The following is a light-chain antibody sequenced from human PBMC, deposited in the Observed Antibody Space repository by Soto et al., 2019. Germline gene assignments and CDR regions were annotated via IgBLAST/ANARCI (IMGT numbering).Light chain of an antibody. CDR1: HSVRSS. J-gene: IGKJ1*01. Sequence: IVLKKSPGTLSVSQGERATIFCRASHSVRSSLAWYQQKPGQAPRLFIYDASTRATGIPARFSGSGSGTEFTLTISSLQSEDFAIYYCQQYDSWPETFGQGTKVDIK. V-gene: IGKV3-15*01. CDR2: DAS. CDR3: QQYDSWPET.